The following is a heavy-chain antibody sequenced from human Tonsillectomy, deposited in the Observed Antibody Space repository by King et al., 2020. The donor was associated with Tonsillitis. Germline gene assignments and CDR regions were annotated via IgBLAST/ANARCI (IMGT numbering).Heavy chain of an antibody. CDR1: GFTFGDNA. V-gene: IGHV3-49*04. CDR3: TSRIAAPGFDY. Sequence: QLVQSGGGLVQPGRSLRLSCTASGFTFGDNAMSWVRQAPGKGLEWVGFIRSKAYGGTTEYAASVKGRFTISRDDSKSIAYLQMNSLKTEDTAVYYCTSRIAAPGFDYWGQGTLVTVSS. CDR2: IRSKAYGGTT. D-gene: IGHD6-13*01. J-gene: IGHJ4*02.